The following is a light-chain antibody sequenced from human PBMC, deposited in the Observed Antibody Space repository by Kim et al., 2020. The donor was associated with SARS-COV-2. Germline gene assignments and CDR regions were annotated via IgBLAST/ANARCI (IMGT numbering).Light chain of an antibody. CDR1: QSVSSSY. CDR3: QQYGSSPPLT. Sequence: SPGERATLSGRASQSVSSSYLAWYQQKPGQAPRLLIYGASSRATGIPDRFSGSGSGTDFTLTISRLEPEDFAVYYCQQYGSSPPLTFGGGTKLEI. V-gene: IGKV3-20*01. CDR2: GAS. J-gene: IGKJ4*01.